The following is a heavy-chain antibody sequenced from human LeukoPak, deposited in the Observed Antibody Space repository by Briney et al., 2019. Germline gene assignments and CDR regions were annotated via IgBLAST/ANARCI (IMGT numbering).Heavy chain of an antibody. CDR2: INSDGGST. J-gene: IGHJ6*02. CDR3: ARGNYYGMGV. V-gene: IGHV3-74*01. Sequence: GGSLRLSCVASGFTFSNYWMHWVRQAPGKGLVWVSRINSDGGSTADADSVKGRITISRDNAKNTLYLQMNSLRAEDTAVYYCARGNYYGMGVWGQGTTVTVSS. CDR1: GFTFSNYW.